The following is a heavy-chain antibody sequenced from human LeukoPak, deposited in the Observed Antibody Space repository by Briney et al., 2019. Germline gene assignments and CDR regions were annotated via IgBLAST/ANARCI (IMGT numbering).Heavy chain of an antibody. CDR1: GYTFSSHA. CDR2: INTNTGIP. J-gene: IGHJ5*02. CDR3: ARDPGITMVRGVRGTNWFDP. D-gene: IGHD3-10*01. V-gene: IGHV7-4-1*02. Sequence: ASVKVSCKAFGYTFSSHAMNWVRQAPGQGLELMGWINTNTGIPTYAQGFAGRFVFSLDTSVTTAYLQITSLKAEDTAVYYCARDPGITMVRGVRGTNWFDPWGQGTLVTVSS.